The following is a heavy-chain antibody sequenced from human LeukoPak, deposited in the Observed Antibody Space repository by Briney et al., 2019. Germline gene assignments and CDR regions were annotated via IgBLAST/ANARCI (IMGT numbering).Heavy chain of an antibody. CDR2: INHSGST. Sequence: SETLSLTCAVYGGSFSGYYWSWLRQPPGKGLEWIGEINHSGSTNYNPSLKSRVTISVDTSKNQFSLKLSFVTAADTAVYYCARGLRGYDFWSGYQNYFDYWGQGTLVTVSS. D-gene: IGHD3-3*01. V-gene: IGHV4-34*01. CDR1: GGSFSGYY. CDR3: ARGLRGYDFWSGYQNYFDY. J-gene: IGHJ4*02.